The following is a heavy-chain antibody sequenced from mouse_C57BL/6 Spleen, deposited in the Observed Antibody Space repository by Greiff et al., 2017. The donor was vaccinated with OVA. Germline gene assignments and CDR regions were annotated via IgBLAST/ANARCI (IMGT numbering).Heavy chain of an antibody. CDR3: ARGGHITTVDY. Sequence: QVQLQQPGAELVKPGASVKMSCKASGYTFTSYWITWVKQRPGQGLEWIGDLYPGSGSTNYTEKFKSKATLTVDTSASTAYMQLSSLTSEDSAVYYCARGGHITTVDYWGQGTTLTVSS. D-gene: IGHD1-1*01. J-gene: IGHJ2*01. V-gene: IGHV1-55*01. CDR1: GYTFTSYW. CDR2: LYPGSGST.